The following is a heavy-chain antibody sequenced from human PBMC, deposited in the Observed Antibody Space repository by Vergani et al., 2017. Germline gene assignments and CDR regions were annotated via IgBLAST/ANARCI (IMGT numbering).Heavy chain of an antibody. D-gene: IGHD3-10*01. J-gene: IGHJ5*02. CDR1: EFTFSNYA. CDR3: GKAERITMVRGVTNNWFDP. CDR2: ISRSGVSA. Sequence: EVQLLESGGGLVQPGGSLRLTCAASEFTFSNYAMNLVRQAPGKGMGWVSGISRSGVSAYYTDSVEGRCTISRDNSKNTLYLQMNSLRAEGTAVYYWGKAERITMVRGVTNNWFDPWAREPWSPSPQ. V-gene: IGHV3-23*01.